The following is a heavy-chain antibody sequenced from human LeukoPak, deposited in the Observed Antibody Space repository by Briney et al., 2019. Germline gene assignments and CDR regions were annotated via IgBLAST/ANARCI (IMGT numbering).Heavy chain of an antibody. Sequence: GGSLRLSCAASGFTFSSYWMHWVRQAPGKGLVWVSRINSDGSSTSYADSVKGRFTISRDNSKNTLYLQMNSLRAEDTAVYYCAREDYGDYVEDWGQGTLVTVSS. CDR2: INSDGSST. V-gene: IGHV3-74*01. CDR3: AREDYGDYVED. D-gene: IGHD4-17*01. J-gene: IGHJ4*02. CDR1: GFTFSSYW.